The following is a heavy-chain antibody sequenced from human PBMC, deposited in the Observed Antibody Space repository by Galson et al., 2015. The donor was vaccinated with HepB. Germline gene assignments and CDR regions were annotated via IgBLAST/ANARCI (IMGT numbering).Heavy chain of an antibody. CDR1: GFTFSSYG. D-gene: IGHD3-16*02. V-gene: IGHV3-33*01. Sequence: SLRLSCAASGFTFSSYGMHWVRQAPGKGLEWVAVIWYDGSNKYYADSVKGRFTISRDNSKNTLYLQMNSLRAEDTAVYYCARSMGIMITFGGVIVIQYPDYWGQGTLVTVSS. CDR2: IWYDGSNK. J-gene: IGHJ4*02. CDR3: ARSMGIMITFGGVIVIQYPDY.